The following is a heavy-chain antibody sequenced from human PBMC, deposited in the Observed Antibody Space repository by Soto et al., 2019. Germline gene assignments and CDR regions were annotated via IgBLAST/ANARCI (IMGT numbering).Heavy chain of an antibody. CDR1: GDSVSSNSAA. CDR3: ARYCSGGSCSRTDESYDFDY. V-gene: IGHV6-1*01. D-gene: IGHD2-15*01. Sequence: PSQTLSLTCAISGDSVSSNSAAWNWIRQSPSRGLEWLGRTYYRSKWYNDYAVSVKSRITINPDTSKNQFSLQLNSVTPEDTAVYYCARYCSGGSCSRTDESYDFDYWGQGTLVTVSS. CDR2: TYYRSKWYN. J-gene: IGHJ4*02.